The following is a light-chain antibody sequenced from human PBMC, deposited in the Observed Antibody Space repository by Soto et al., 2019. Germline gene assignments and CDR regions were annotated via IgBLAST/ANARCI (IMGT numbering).Light chain of an antibody. CDR3: QQRSNWPLT. Sequence: EIVLTQSPDTLSLSPGERVTLSCRASQTVIRNYLAWYQQKPGQAPRIVIYDESNRATGIPDRFSGSGSGTDLNLTISRLEPEDFAVYYCQQRSNWPLTFGGGTKVDIK. CDR2: DES. V-gene: IGKV3D-20*02. CDR1: QTVIRNY. J-gene: IGKJ4*01.